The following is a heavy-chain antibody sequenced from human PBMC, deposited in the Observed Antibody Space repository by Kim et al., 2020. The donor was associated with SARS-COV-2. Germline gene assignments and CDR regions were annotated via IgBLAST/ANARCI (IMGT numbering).Heavy chain of an antibody. CDR1: GGSISSSSYY. V-gene: IGHV4-39*01. Sequence: SETLSLTCTVSGGSISSSSYYWGWIRQPPGKGLEWIGSIYYSGITYYNPSLKSRVTISVDTSKNQFSLKLSSVTAADTAVYYCARPRQQQLVFNYYYGMDVWGQGTTVTVSS. D-gene: IGHD6-13*01. CDR3: ARPRQQQLVFNYYYGMDV. J-gene: IGHJ6*02. CDR2: IYYSGIT.